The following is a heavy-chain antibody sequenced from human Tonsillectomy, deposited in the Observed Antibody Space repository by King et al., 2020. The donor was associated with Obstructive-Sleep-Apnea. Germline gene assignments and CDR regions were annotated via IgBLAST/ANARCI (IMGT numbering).Heavy chain of an antibody. V-gene: IGHV4-39*07. CDR1: GGSISSSSYY. D-gene: IGHD3-10*01. Sequence: LQLQESGPGLVKPSETLSLTCTVSGGSISSSSYYWGWIRQPPGKGLEWIGSIYYSGSTYYNPSLKSRVTISVDTSKNQFSLKLSSVTAADTSVYYCASSYVLKGYYFDYWGQGTLVTVSS. CDR3: ASSYVLKGYYFDY. CDR2: IYYSGST. J-gene: IGHJ4*02.